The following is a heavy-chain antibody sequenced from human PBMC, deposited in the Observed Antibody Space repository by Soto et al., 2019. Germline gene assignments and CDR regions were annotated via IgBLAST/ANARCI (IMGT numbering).Heavy chain of an antibody. V-gene: IGHV3-48*03. J-gene: IGHJ5*02. Sequence: EVQLVESGGGLVQPGGSLRLSCAASGFTFSSCEMNWVRQAPGKGLEWVSYISSSGSTIYYADSVKGRFTISRDNAKNSLYLQMNSLRAEDTAVYYCAREEYYYDSSWFDPWGQGTLVTVSS. CDR2: ISSSGSTI. D-gene: IGHD3-22*01. CDR3: AREEYYYDSSWFDP. CDR1: GFTFSSCE.